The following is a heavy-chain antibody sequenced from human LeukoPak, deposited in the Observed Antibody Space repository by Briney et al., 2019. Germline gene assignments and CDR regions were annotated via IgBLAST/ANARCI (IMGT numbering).Heavy chain of an antibody. V-gene: IGHV3-23*01. CDR1: GFTFSIYA. CDR3: AKDRWLQDIDYFDY. J-gene: IGHJ4*02. Sequence: GGSLRLSCAASGFTFSIYAMSWVRQAPGKGLEWVSAIGDTTYYADSVEGRFTISRDNSKNTLYLQMNSLRAEDTAVYYCAKDRWLQDIDYFDYWGQGTLVTVSS. D-gene: IGHD5-24*01. CDR2: IGDTT.